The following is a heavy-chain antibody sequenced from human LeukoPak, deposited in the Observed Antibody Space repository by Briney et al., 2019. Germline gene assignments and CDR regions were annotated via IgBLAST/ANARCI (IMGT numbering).Heavy chain of an antibody. CDR1: GCTFTSYG. J-gene: IGHJ5*02. Sequence: ASVKVSCKASGCTFTSYGISWVRQAPGQGLEWMGIINPSGGSTSYAQKFQGRVTMTRDMSTSTVYMELSSLRSEDTAVYYCAREREYSGSSFDPWGQGTLVTVSS. CDR3: AREREYSGSSFDP. D-gene: IGHD1-26*01. V-gene: IGHV1-46*01. CDR2: INPSGGST.